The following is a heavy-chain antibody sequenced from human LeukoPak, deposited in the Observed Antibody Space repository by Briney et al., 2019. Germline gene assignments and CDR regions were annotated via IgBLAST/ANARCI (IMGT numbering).Heavy chain of an antibody. D-gene: IGHD3-16*01. CDR3: TRGGGEHRAFDI. CDR1: GFTFSNFA. V-gene: IGHV3-23*01. CDR2: FSSSGDYI. J-gene: IGHJ3*02. Sequence: GGSLRLSCAASGFTFSNFAMSWVRQAPGKGLEWVSVFSSSGDYIYYGDSVRGRFTISRDNTENTLDLQMNSLRAEDTAVYYCTRGGGEHRAFDIWGQGTMVTVSS.